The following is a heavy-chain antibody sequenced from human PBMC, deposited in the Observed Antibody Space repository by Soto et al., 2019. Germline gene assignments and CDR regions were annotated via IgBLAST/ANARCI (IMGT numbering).Heavy chain of an antibody. Sequence: GGSLRLSCAASGFTVSNSYMSWVRQAPGKGLEWVSAIYSGGSTYYADSVKGRFTISRDNSRNTLYLQMNSLRAEDTAVYYCAYSSTPFDYWGQGTLVTVSS. CDR3: AYSSTPFDY. J-gene: IGHJ4*02. V-gene: IGHV3-66*01. D-gene: IGHD6-13*01. CDR2: IYSGGST. CDR1: GFTVSNSY.